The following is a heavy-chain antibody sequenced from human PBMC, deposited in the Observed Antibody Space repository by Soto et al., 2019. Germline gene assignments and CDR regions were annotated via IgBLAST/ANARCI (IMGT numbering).Heavy chain of an antibody. D-gene: IGHD3-10*01. CDR2: IYYSGRT. Sequence: QVQLQESGPGLVKPSQTLSLTCTVSGGSISSGGYYWSWIRQHPGKGLEWIGYIYYSGRTYYNPSLKSRVTLSVDTSKNQFSLKLSSVTAADTAVYYCARWSMVRDLLSAFDIWGQGTMVTVSS. CDR3: ARWSMVRDLLSAFDI. J-gene: IGHJ3*02. V-gene: IGHV4-31*03. CDR1: GGSISSGGYY.